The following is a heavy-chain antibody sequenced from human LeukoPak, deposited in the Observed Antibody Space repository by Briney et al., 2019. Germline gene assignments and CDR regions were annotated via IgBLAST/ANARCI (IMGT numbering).Heavy chain of an antibody. CDR2: IYTSGST. CDR1: GGSPSSYY. V-gene: IGHV4-4*07. D-gene: IGHD3-10*01. J-gene: IGHJ5*02. Sequence: SETLSLTCTVSGGSPSSYYWSWIRQPAGKGLEWIGGIYTSGSTNYNPSLKSRVTISVDTSKNQFSLKLSSVTAADTAVYSCARDGFLNGFDPWGQGTLVTVSS. CDR3: ARDGFLNGFDP.